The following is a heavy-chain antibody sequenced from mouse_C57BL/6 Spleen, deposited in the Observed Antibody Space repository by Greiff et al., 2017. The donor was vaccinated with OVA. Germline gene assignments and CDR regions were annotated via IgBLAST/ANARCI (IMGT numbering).Heavy chain of an antibody. J-gene: IGHJ4*01. Sequence: EVMLVESGGGLVQPGGFMNLSFASSGFTFSDYYMYWVRQTPEKRLEWVAYISNGGGSTYYPDTVKGRFTISRDNAKNTLYLQMSRLKSEDTAMYYCASPDSSGYRAMDYWGQGTSVTVSS. V-gene: IGHV5-12*01. D-gene: IGHD3-2*02. CDR1: GFTFSDYY. CDR3: ASPDSSGYRAMDY. CDR2: ISNGGGST.